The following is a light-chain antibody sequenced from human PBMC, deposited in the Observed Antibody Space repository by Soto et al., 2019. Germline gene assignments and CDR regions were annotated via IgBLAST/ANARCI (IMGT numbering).Light chain of an antibody. CDR2: DGS. J-gene: IGLJ1*01. Sequence: QSVLTQPASVSGSPGQSITISCTGTSSDVGSYNLVSWYQQHPGKAPKLLIYDGSKRPSGVSNRFSESKSGNTASLTISELQAEDEADYYGCSYVGNSPGVFGSGTKVT. CDR3: CSYVGNSPGV. V-gene: IGLV2-23*01. CDR1: SSDVGSYNL.